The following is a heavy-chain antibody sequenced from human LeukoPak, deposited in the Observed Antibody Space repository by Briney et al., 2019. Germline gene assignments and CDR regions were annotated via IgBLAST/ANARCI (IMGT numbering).Heavy chain of an antibody. J-gene: IGHJ4*02. Sequence: SETLSLTCTVSNGSISDYYWSWIRQPPGKGLEYIGYVYYSGSTNYNPSLKSRVTMSVDTSKSQFSLKLSSVTAADTAVYYCASLDILTGELDYWGQGTLVTVSS. CDR3: ASLDILTGELDY. D-gene: IGHD3-9*01. CDR2: VYYSGST. CDR1: NGSISDYY. V-gene: IGHV4-59*08.